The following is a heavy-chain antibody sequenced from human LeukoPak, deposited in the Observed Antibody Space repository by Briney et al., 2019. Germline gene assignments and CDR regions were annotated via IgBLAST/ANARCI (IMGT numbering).Heavy chain of an antibody. J-gene: IGHJ4*02. CDR1: GFSFSGHW. CDR3: ARGPNSNWSGLDF. Sequence: PGGSLRLSCTASGFSFSGHWMHWAPPLPGKGLVWVSRISPTGSTTSYADSVKGRFTVSRDNAKNTLYLQVNNLRAEDTAVYYCARGPNSNWSGLDFWGQGTLLTVSS. D-gene: IGHD6-6*01. V-gene: IGHV3-74*01. CDR2: ISPTGSTT.